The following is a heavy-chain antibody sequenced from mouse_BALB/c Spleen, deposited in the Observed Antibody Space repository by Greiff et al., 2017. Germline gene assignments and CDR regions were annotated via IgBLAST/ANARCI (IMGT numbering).Heavy chain of an antibody. CDR1: GYAFSSYW. J-gene: IGHJ2*01. V-gene: IGHV1-80*01. D-gene: IGHD2-1*01. CDR3: TRWPWGNYGY. Sequence: QVQLQQSGAELVRPGSSVKISCKASGYAFSSYWMNWVKQRPGQGLEWIGQIYPGDGDTNYNGKFKGKATLTADKSSSTAYMQLSSLTSEDSAVYFCTRWPWGNYGYWGQGTTLTVSS. CDR2: IYPGDGDT.